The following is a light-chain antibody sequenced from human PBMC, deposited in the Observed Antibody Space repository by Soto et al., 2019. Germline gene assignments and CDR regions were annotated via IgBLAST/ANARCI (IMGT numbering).Light chain of an antibody. CDR2: GTS. CDR3: QQYGSSPPMYT. CDR1: QSISGTY. V-gene: IGKV3-20*01. J-gene: IGKJ2*01. Sequence: EIVLTQSPGTMSLSPGDRATLSCRVSQSISGTYFAWYQQKVGQAPRLLIYGTSTRAAGIPDRFIASGSGTDFTLTISSLEPEDFAVYYCQQYGSSPPMYTFGQGTKLEMK.